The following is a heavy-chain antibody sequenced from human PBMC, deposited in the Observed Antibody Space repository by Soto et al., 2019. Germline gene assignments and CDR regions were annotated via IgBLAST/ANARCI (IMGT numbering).Heavy chain of an antibody. CDR3: ARHLGMDV. J-gene: IGHJ6*02. Sequence: ASVKVSCKASGYTFTSYGISWVRQAPGQGLEWMGRISPCNGNTNYAQKFQGRVTMTTDTSTSTVYMELNSLRSEDTAVYYCARHLGMDVWGQGTTVTVSS. CDR2: ISPCNGNT. V-gene: IGHV1-18*01. CDR1: GYTFTSYG.